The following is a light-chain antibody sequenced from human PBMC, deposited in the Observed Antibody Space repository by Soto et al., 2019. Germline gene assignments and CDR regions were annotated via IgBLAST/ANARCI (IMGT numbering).Light chain of an antibody. CDR3: LQTYNLPRT. V-gene: IGKV1-39*01. J-gene: IGKJ1*01. CDR2: GAS. CDR1: LTIGDS. Sequence: DIQMTQSPSSLSASVGDRVTITCRASLTIGDSLSWFQQKAGKPPTLLIYGASALQSGVPARFSGSGSGTDFTRTISNMQREDFATYYCLQTYNLPRTFGQGTKV.